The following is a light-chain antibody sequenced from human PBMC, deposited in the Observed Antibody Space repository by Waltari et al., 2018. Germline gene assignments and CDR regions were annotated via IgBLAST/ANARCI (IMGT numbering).Light chain of an antibody. CDR1: QNILYSSTNKNY. Sequence: DIVMTQSPDSLAVSLGERATINCKSSQNILYSSTNKNYLTWYQQKPGQPPKLLISWASTRESGVPDRFSGSGSGTDFTLTISSLQAEDVAVYYCHQYSITPYTFGQGTKLEIK. CDR3: HQYSITPYT. CDR2: WAS. J-gene: IGKJ2*01. V-gene: IGKV4-1*01.